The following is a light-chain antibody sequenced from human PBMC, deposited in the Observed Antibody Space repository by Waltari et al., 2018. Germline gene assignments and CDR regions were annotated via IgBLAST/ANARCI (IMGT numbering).Light chain of an antibody. V-gene: IGLV2-14*03. CDR2: DVY. Sequence: QSALTQPASVSGSPGQSITISCTGTSSDVGDYNYVSWYQQHPGKAPKLMIYDVYNRPSGFSNRFSGSKSGNTASLTIYGLQAEDEGDYYCSSYTSSSTVVFGGGTKLTVL. CDR3: SSYTSSSTVV. CDR1: SSDVGDYNY. J-gene: IGLJ2*01.